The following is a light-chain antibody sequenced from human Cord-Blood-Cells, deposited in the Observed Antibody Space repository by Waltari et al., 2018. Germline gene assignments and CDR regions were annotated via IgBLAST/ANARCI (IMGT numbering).Light chain of an antibody. J-gene: IGKJ4*01. CDR3: MQALQTPT. V-gene: IGKV2-28*01. CDR2: LGS. Sequence: IVMNQSSLSLPVTPGGTAYISLRSSQSLLHSHGYNYMDWYLEKPGQSPQLLIYLGSNRASGVPDRFSGSRSGTDFTLKISRVEAEDVGVYYCMQALQTPTFGGGTKVEIK. CDR1: QSLLHSHGYNY.